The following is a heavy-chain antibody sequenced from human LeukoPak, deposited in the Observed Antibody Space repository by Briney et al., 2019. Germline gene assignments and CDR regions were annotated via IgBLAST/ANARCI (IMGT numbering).Heavy chain of an antibody. CDR3: ARDAGGYCSTTSCLTSYAFDI. CDR1: GFTFSSYS. D-gene: IGHD2-2*01. Sequence: SGGSLRLSCAASGFTFSSYSMNWVRQAPGKGLEWVSYISSSSSTIYYADSVKGRLTISRDNAKNSLYLQMNSLRAEDTAVYYCARDAGGYCSTTSCLTSYAFDIWGQGTMVTVSP. V-gene: IGHV3-48*01. J-gene: IGHJ3*02. CDR2: ISSSSSTI.